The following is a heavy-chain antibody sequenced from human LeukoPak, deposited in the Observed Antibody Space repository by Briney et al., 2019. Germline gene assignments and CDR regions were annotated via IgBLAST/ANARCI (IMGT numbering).Heavy chain of an antibody. J-gene: IGHJ5*02. CDR3: ARVKRVGSGWPNWFDP. CDR2: INPNSGGT. V-gene: IGHV1-2*02. D-gene: IGHD6-19*01. CDR1: GYTFTGYY. Sequence: ASVKVSCKASGYTFTGYYMHWVRQAPGQGLEWMGWINPNSGGTNYAQKFQGRVTMTRDTSISTAYMELSRLRSDDTAVYYCARVKRVGSGWPNWFDPWGQGTLVTVSS.